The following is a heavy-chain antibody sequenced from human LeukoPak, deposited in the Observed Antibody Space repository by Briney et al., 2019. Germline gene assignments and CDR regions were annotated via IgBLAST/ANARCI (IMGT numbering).Heavy chain of an antibody. J-gene: IGHJ4*02. CDR1: GGSTLTTNW. V-gene: IGHV4-4*02. D-gene: IGHD1-26*01. Sequence: SETLSLTCAVSGGSTLTTNWWSWARQTPGKGLEWIGEVHLSGASNYNPSLKSRVSMSIDKSKNQLSLKLTSVTAADAAMYYCARESGASSPFGFWGRGTLVTVSS. CDR2: VHLSGAS. CDR3: ARESGASSPFGF.